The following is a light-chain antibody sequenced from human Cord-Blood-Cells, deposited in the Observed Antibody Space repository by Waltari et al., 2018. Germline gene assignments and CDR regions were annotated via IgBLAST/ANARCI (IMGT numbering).Light chain of an antibody. CDR2: WAS. V-gene: IGKV4-1*01. J-gene: IGKJ4*01. CDR1: QSVIYSSNTKNY. CDR3: HQYYSTGVT. Sequence: DLVMTQSPDSLAVSLGERATINCKSSQSVIYSSNTKNYLALYQQVPGQPPELLSYWASTRESGVPDRCSGSGSGTDFALTISSLQAEDVSVYFSHQYYSTGVTFGGGTKVEIK.